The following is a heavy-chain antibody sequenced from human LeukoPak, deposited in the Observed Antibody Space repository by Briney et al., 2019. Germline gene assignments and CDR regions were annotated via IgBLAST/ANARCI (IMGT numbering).Heavy chain of an antibody. J-gene: IGHJ3*02. D-gene: IGHD7-27*01. CDR2: IYPGDSDT. V-gene: IGHV5-51*01. CDR3: ARQTGDNAFDI. Sequence: GESLKISCKGSGYRFTTYWIGWVRQMPGKGLEWMGIIYPGDSDTGYSPSFQGQVTISADMSITTAYLQWNSLKASDTAMYYCARQTGDNAFDIWGRGTMVTVSS. CDR1: GYRFTTYW.